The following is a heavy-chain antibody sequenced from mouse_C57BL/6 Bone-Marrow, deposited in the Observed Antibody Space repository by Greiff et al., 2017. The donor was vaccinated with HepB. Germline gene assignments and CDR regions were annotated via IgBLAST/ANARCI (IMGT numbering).Heavy chain of an antibody. CDR2: SRNKANDYTT. D-gene: IGHD3-2*02. Sequence: EVKLMESGGGLVQSGRSLRLSCATSGFTFSDFYMEWVRQAPGKGLEWIAASRNKANDYTTEYSASVKGRFIVSRDTSQSILYLQMNALRAEDTAIYYCARDASSGYPFDYWGQGTTLTVSS. J-gene: IGHJ2*01. CDR3: ARDASSGYPFDY. CDR1: GFTFSDFY. V-gene: IGHV7-1*01.